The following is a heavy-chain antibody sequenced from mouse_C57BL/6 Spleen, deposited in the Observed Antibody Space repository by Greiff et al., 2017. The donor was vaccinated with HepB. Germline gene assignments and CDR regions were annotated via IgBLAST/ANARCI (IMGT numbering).Heavy chain of an antibody. J-gene: IGHJ2*01. Sequence: VQLQQPGAELVMPGASVKLSCKASGYTFTSYWMHWVKQRPGQGLEWIGEIDPSDSYTNYNQKFKGKSTLTVDKSSSTAYMQLSSLTSEDSAVYYCARLDGTYYCDYWGQGTTLTVSS. CDR1: GYTFTSYW. D-gene: IGHD2-3*01. V-gene: IGHV1-69*01. CDR3: ARLDGTYYCDY. CDR2: IDPSDSYT.